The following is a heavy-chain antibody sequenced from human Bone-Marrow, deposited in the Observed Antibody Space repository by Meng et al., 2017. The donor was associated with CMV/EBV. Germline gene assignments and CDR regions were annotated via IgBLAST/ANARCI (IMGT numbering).Heavy chain of an antibody. CDR2: ISGSGGST. D-gene: IGHD1-26*01. CDR3: AKTRSGSYSIGAFDI. J-gene: IGHJ3*02. CDR1: GFTFSSYW. V-gene: IGHV3-23*01. Sequence: GESLKISCAASGFTFSSYWMSWVRQAPGKGLEWVSAISGSGGSTYYADSVKGRFTISRDNSKNTLYLQMNSLRAEDTAVYYCAKTRSGSYSIGAFDIWGQGTMVTVSS.